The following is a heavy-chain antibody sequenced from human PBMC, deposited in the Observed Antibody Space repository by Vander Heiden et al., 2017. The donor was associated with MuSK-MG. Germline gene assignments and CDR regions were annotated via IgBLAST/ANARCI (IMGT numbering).Heavy chain of an antibody. CDR1: GGSISSSSYY. CDR3: AGRRKIQLWYSDY. D-gene: IGHD5-18*01. J-gene: IGHJ4*02. CDR2: IYYSGST. V-gene: IGHV4-39*01. Sequence: LQLQESGPGLVKPSETLSLTCTVSGGSISSSSYYWGWIRQPPGKGLEWIGSIYYSGSTYYNPSLKSRVTISVDTSKNQFSLKLSSVTAADTAVYYCAGRRKIQLWYSDYWGQGTLVTVSS.